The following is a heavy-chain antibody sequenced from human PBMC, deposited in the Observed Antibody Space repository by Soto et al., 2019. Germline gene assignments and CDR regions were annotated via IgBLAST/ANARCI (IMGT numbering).Heavy chain of an antibody. CDR2: INHTGGT. V-gene: IGHV4-34*10. D-gene: IGHD3-10*01. J-gene: IGHJ5*02. CDR3: AKAPLGGSYYNDWFDP. CDR1: GGSVNGYY. Sequence: SETLSLTCAVYGGSVNGYYWNWIRQPPGKGLEWIGEINHTGGTHYNPSLKSRVTMSVDTSKNQFSLRLSSVTAADTAVYYCAKAPLGGSYYNDWFDPWGQGTLVTVSS.